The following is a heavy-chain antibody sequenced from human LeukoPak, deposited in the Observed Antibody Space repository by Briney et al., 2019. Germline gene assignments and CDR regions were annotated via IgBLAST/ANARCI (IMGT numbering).Heavy chain of an antibody. V-gene: IGHV5-51*01. CDR2: IYPGDSDT. D-gene: IGHD4-17*01. J-gene: IGHJ4*02. CDR1: GYTFSSYW. CDR3: ARQNGFRLDY. Sequence: GESLKISCKGSGYTFSSYWIGWVRQMPGKGLEWMGIIYPGDSDTRYSPSLQGQVTISVDTSIGTAYLQWSSLKASDTAIYYCARQNGFRLDYWGQGTLVTVSS.